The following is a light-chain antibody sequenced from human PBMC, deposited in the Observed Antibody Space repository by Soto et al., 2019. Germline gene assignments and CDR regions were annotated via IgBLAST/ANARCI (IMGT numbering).Light chain of an antibody. J-gene: IGLJ2*01. CDR3: FSYTVHTTLV. V-gene: IGLV2-14*01. CDR1: SSDVGGYNY. Sequence: QSVLTQPASVSASLGESITISCTGTSSDVGGYNYVSWYQQHPGKAPKLVIYEVSNRPSGISYRFSASKSGNTASLTISGLQAEDEADYYCFSYTVHTTLVFGGGTKLTVL. CDR2: EVS.